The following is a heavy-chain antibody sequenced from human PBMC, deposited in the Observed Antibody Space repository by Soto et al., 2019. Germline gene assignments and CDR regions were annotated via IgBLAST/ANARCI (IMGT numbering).Heavy chain of an antibody. J-gene: IGHJ3*02. V-gene: IGHV4-31*03. D-gene: IGHD6-19*01. CDR1: GGSISSGGYY. Sequence: QVQLQESGPGLVKPSQTLSLTCTVSGGSISSGGYYWSWIRQHPGKGLEWIGYIYYSGSTYYNPSLKSRVTLSVDTSKNQFSLKLSSVTAADTAVYYCARVIAVAGTEAFDIWGQGTMVTVSS. CDR3: ARVIAVAGTEAFDI. CDR2: IYYSGST.